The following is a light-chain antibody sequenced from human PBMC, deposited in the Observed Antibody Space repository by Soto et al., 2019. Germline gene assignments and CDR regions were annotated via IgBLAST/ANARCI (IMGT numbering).Light chain of an antibody. CDR1: QIVSSVY. CDR2: GAS. V-gene: IGKV3-20*01. CDR3: QQYVSSPPMYT. J-gene: IGKJ2*01. Sequence: EIVLTQSPGTLSLSPGESATLSCRASQIVSSVYFAWYQQKPGQAPRLLIYGASSRATGIPDRFSGSGSGTDFTLTISRLEPEDFAVYYCQQYVSSPPMYTFGQGTKVDIK.